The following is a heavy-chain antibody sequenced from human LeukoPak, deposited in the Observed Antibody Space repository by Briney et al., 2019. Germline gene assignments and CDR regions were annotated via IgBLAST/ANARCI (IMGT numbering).Heavy chain of an antibody. CDR2: INHSGST. D-gene: IGHD1-14*01. CDR1: GGSFSGYY. Sequence: SETLSLTCAVYGGSFSGYYWSWIRQPPGKGLEWIGEINHSGSTNYNPSLKSRVTISIDTSKNQFSLKLSSVTAADTAVYYCAQDRFSFVHWGQGTLVTVSS. CDR3: AQDRFSFVH. V-gene: IGHV4-34*01. J-gene: IGHJ1*01.